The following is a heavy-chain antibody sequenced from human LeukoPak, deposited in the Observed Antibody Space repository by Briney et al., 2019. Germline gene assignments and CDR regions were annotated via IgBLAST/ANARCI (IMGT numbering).Heavy chain of an antibody. J-gene: IGHJ4*02. CDR1: GYSFFSNYW. D-gene: IGHD5-24*01. CDR2: LYPGDSDS. Sequence: GESLRISCKGSGYSFFSNYWIAWVRQMPGKGLEWMGILYPGDSDSRYSPSFQGRVTISADRSISTAYLHWSSLKVSDTAMYYCARASRDGYNQNFDYWGQGTLVTVSS. CDR3: ARASRDGYNQNFDY. V-gene: IGHV5-51*01.